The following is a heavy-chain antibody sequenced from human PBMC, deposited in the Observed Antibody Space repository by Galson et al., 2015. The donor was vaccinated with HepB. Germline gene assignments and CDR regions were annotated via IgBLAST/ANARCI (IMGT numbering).Heavy chain of an antibody. CDR3: ARDPDYGDNNWFDP. Sequence: PVKVSCKASGGTFSSYTISWVRQAPGQGLEWMGRIIPILGIANYAQKFQGRVTITADKSTSTAYMELSSLRSEDTAVYYCARDPDYGDNNWFDPWGQGTLVTVSS. CDR1: GGTFSSYT. J-gene: IGHJ5*02. CDR2: IIPILGIA. D-gene: IGHD4-17*01. V-gene: IGHV1-69*04.